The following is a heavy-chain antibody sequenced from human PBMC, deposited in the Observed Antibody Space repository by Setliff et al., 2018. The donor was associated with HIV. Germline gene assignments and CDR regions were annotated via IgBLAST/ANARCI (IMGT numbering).Heavy chain of an antibody. Sequence: ASVKVSCKASGYTFIGHYIHWVRQAPGQGLEWMGWINIYSGNTNYAQKFQGRVTITADESTSTAYMALSSLRSEDTAVYYCARDSPVVAARQSYYYYMDVWGKGTTVTVSS. CDR3: ARDSPVVAARQSYYYYMDV. D-gene: IGHD2-15*01. J-gene: IGHJ6*03. CDR1: GYTFIGHY. CDR2: INIYSGNT. V-gene: IGHV1-2*02.